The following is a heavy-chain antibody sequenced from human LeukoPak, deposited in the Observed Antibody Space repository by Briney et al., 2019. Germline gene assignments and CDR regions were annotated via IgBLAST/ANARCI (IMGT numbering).Heavy chain of an antibody. D-gene: IGHD2-15*01. Sequence: ASVKVSCKASGYTFTGYYMHWVRQAPGQGLEWMGWINPNSGGTNYAQKFQGRVTVTRDTSISTAYMELSRLRSDDTAVYYCAREKYPVRYCSGGSCYSGFSWGQGTLVTVSS. CDR2: INPNSGGT. CDR3: AREKYPVRYCSGGSCYSGFS. V-gene: IGHV1-2*02. CDR1: GYTFTGYY. J-gene: IGHJ5*02.